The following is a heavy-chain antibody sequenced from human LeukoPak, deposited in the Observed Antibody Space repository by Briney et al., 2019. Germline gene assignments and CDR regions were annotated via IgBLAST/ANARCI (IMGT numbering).Heavy chain of an antibody. CDR3: AKDVSALSHYYGMDV. CDR2: ISYDGSNK. V-gene: IGHV3-30*18. Sequence: GGSLRLSCAASGFTFSSYGMHWVRQAPGKGLEWVAFISYDGSNKYYADSVKGRFTISRDNSKNTLYLQMNSLRAEDTAVYYCAKDVSALSHYYGMDVWGQGTTVTVSS. D-gene: IGHD2/OR15-2a*01. J-gene: IGHJ6*02. CDR1: GFTFSSYG.